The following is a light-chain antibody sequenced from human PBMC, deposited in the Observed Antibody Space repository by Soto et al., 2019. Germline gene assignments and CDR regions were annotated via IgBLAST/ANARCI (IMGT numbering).Light chain of an antibody. CDR1: SSDVGGYTY. CDR3: SSYTSSSNYV. J-gene: IGLJ1*01. V-gene: IGLV2-14*01. CDR2: EVN. Sequence: QSVLTQPASVSGSPRQSITISCTGASSDVGGYTYVSWYQQHPGKAPKLMIYEVNNRPSGVSNRFSGSKSGNTASLTISGLQAEDEADYYCSSYTSSSNYVFGTGTKVTVL.